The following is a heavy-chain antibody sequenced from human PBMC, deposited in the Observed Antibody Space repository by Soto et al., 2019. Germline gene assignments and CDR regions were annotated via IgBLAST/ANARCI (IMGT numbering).Heavy chain of an antibody. J-gene: IGHJ6*02. CDR3: ARFSQWELQGYYYYYGMDV. Sequence: GESLKISCKGSGYSFTSYWISWVRQMPGKGLEWMGRIDPSDAYTNYSPSFQGHVTISADKSISTAYLQWSSLKASDTAMYYCARFSQWELQGYYYYYGMDVWGQGTTVTVSS. CDR2: IDPSDAYT. CDR1: GYSFTSYW. V-gene: IGHV5-10-1*01. D-gene: IGHD1-26*01.